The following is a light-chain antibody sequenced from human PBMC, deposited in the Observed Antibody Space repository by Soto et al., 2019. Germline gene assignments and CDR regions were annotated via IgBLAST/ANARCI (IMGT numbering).Light chain of an antibody. Sequence: QSVLTQPPSVSAAPGQKVTISCSGSSSNIGNNYVSWYQQLPGTAPKLLIYDNNKRPSGIPDRFSGSKSGTSATLGITGLQIGDEADYYCGTWDSSLSAGYVFGTGTKVTVL. CDR1: SSNIGNNY. J-gene: IGLJ1*01. V-gene: IGLV1-51*01. CDR2: DNN. CDR3: GTWDSSLSAGYV.